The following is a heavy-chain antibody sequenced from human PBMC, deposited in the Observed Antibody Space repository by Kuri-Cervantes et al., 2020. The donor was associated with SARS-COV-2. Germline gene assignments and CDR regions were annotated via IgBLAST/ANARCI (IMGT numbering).Heavy chain of an antibody. Sequence: GGSLRLSCKASGGTFSSYAISWVRQAPGQGLEWMGGIIPIFGIANYAQKFQGRVTMTTDTSTSTVYMELSSLRSEDTAVYYCARDSYYDFWSGYYRDYYYMDVWGKGTTVTVSS. CDR3: ARDSYYDFWSGYYRDYYYMDV. D-gene: IGHD3-3*01. CDR2: IIPIFGIA. J-gene: IGHJ6*03. CDR1: GGTFSSYA. V-gene: IGHV1-69*17.